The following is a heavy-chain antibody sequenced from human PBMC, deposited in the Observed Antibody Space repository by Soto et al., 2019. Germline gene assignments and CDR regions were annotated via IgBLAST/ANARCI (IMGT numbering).Heavy chain of an antibody. D-gene: IGHD1-26*01. CDR3: TTGRDDLLY. Sequence: EVQLVKAGGGLVKPGGSLRLSCAVSGFTFDKVWMNWVRQATGKGLEWVGRIKSKTDGGTTDYAAPVKGRFTISRDDSKNMLYLQMNSLKTEDAGMYFCTTGRDDLLYWGQGTLVTVSS. J-gene: IGHJ4*02. CDR2: IKSKTDGGTT. CDR1: GFTFDKVW. V-gene: IGHV3-15*07.